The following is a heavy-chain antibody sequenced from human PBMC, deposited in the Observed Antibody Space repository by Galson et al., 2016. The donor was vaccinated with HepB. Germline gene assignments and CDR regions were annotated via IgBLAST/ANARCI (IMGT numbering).Heavy chain of an antibody. D-gene: IGHD1-26*01. V-gene: IGHV2-5*02. CDR3: ARRLDSSGEPCFDY. CDR1: GQSLQDSKVG. Sequence: PALVKPTQTLTLTCTVSGQSLQDSKVGVGWIRQPPGKAPEWLGIIYWDDDRRYSPSLKNRISIAQDMSKNEVVLTLANVEPGDTGTYYCARRLDSSGEPCFDYWGQGILGTVAS. J-gene: IGHJ4*02. CDR2: IYWDDDR.